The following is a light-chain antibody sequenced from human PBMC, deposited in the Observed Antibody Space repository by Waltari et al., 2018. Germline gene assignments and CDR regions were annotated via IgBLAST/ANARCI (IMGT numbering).Light chain of an antibody. CDR3: SAWDDSVHV. CDR2: RNS. V-gene: IGLV1-44*01. CDR1: TSNLGSNN. Sequence: QSGLTQSPSVSGTPGQRVTISCSGSTSNLGSNNVNWYQQFPGTAPKLLINRNSERHAGVPDRFSGSKSGTSASLAISGLQSEDEAEYYCSAWDDSVHVFGTGTRVTVL. J-gene: IGLJ1*01.